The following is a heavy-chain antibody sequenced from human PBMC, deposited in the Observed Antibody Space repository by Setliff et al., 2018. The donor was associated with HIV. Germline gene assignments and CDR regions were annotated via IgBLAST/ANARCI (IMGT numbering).Heavy chain of an antibody. Sequence: SETLSLTCTVSGDSIGDYYWNWIRQPAGKGLEWIGRVYASAYSNYNPSLKSRVTMSVDTSQNQFSLKFRSVNAADTAVYYCARDWVTRSNYYGSGSPWYFDFWGRGTLVTVSS. CDR3: ARDWVTRSNYYGSGSPWYFDF. CDR2: VYASAYS. J-gene: IGHJ2*01. D-gene: IGHD3-10*01. CDR1: GDSIGDYY. V-gene: IGHV4-4*07.